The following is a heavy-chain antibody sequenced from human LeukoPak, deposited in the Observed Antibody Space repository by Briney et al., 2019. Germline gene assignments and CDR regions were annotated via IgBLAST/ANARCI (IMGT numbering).Heavy chain of an antibody. CDR1: GVSISKYY. D-gene: IGHD2-21*01. V-gene: IGHV4-34*01. CDR3: ARIRCGLDQKICYNH. CDR2: VSPGGYT. Sequence: PSGNLSLTCAVSGVSISKYYWSWIRQSPGKGLEWIGEVSPGGYTTYNPSLRSRVIIAEDTSENQLSLRLTSVTAADTAIYYCARIRCGLDQKICYNHWAQGTLVTVSS. J-gene: IGHJ5*02.